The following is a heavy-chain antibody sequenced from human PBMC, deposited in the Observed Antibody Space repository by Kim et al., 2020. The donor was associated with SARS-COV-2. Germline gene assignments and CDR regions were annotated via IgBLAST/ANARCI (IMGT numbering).Heavy chain of an antibody. Sequence: PLKSRVTISVDTSKNQFTLKLSSVTAAETAVYYCARGGEGRGAAAVFDYWGQGTLVTVSS. V-gene: IGHV4-59*09. CDR3: ARGGEGRGAAAVFDY. D-gene: IGHD6-13*01. J-gene: IGHJ4*02.